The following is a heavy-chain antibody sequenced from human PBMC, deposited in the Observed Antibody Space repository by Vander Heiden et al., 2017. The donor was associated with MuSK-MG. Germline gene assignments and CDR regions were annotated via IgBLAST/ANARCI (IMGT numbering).Heavy chain of an antibody. CDR3: ARHYGDYPPDAFDI. CDR1: GYSISSGYY. D-gene: IGHD4-17*01. Sequence: QVQLQESGPGLVKPSETLSLTCAVSGYSISSGYYWGWIRQPPGKGLEWIGSIYHSGSTYYNPSLKSRVTISVDTSKNQFSLKLSSVTAADTAVYYCARHYGDYPPDAFDIWGQGTMVTVSS. CDR2: IYHSGST. V-gene: IGHV4-38-2*01. J-gene: IGHJ3*02.